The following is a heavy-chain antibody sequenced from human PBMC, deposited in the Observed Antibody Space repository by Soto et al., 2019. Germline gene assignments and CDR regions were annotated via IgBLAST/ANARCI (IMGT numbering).Heavy chain of an antibody. D-gene: IGHD4-17*01. Sequence: QVQLVQSRAEVKNPGASVKVSCKASGYTFTSYYMYWVRQAPGLGLEWMGIINPSGGSTSYAQKFEGIVTMTRDTSTSTVYMELSSLRSEDTAVYYCARDDGEYFGYWGQGTLVTVSS. CDR1: GYTFTSYY. V-gene: IGHV1-46*03. CDR2: INPSGGST. CDR3: ARDDGEYFGY. J-gene: IGHJ4*02.